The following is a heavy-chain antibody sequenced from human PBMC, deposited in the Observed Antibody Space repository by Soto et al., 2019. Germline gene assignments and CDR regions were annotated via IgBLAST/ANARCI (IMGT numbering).Heavy chain of an antibody. CDR2: ISWNSGSI. Sequence: GGSLRLSCAASGXTFDDYAMHWVRQAPGKGLEGVSGISWNSGSIGYADSVKGRFTISRDNAKNSLYLQMNSLRAEDTALYYCAKDIAYYDMLWAFDIWGQGTMVTVSS. CDR1: GXTFDDYA. CDR3: AKDIAYYDMLWAFDI. D-gene: IGHD3-9*01. J-gene: IGHJ3*02. V-gene: IGHV3-9*01.